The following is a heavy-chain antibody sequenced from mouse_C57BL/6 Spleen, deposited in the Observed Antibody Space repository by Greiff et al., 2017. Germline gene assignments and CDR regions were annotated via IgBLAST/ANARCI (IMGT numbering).Heavy chain of an antibody. CDR1: GYTFTDYY. Sequence: VQLQQSGPELVKPGASVKISCKASGYTFTDYYMNWVKQSHGKSLEWIGDINPNNGGTSYNQKFKGKATLTVDKSSSTAYMELRSLTSEDSAVYYCAILLRPRDYWGQGTTLTVSS. CDR3: AILLRPRDY. D-gene: IGHD1-1*01. J-gene: IGHJ2*01. CDR2: INPNNGGT. V-gene: IGHV1-26*01.